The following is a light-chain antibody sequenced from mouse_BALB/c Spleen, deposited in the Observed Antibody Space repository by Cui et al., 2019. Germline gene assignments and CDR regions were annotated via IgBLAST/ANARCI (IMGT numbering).Light chain of an antibody. J-gene: IGKJ1*01. CDR2: DTS. V-gene: IGKV4-55*01. CDR3: QQWSSYPRT. Sequence: QIVLTKSPAIISASPGEKVTMTCSASSSVSYMYWYQQKPGSSPRLLIYDTSNLASGVPVRFSGSGSGTSYSLTISRMEAEDAATYYCQQWSSYPRTFGGGTKLEIK. CDR1: SSVSY.